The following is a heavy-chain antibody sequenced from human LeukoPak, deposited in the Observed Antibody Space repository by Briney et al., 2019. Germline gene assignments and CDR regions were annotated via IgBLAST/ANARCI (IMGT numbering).Heavy chain of an antibody. CDR1: GYSFTNYD. CDR3: ATAGYCSSTSCYGGAFDI. V-gene: IGHV1-8*03. Sequence: ASVKVSCKASGYSFTNYDINWVRQATGQGLEWMGWMNPKSGDTGYSQKFQGRVFITRDTSINTAYMELSSLGSDDTAVYYCATAGYCSSTSCYGGAFDIWGQGTMVTVSS. J-gene: IGHJ3*02. D-gene: IGHD2-2*03. CDR2: MNPKSGDT.